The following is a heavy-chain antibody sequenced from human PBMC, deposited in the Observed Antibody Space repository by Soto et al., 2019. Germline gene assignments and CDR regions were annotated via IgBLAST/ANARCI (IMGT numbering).Heavy chain of an antibody. J-gene: IGHJ6*02. CDR3: AASGISPYYHYGLDV. D-gene: IGHD3-10*01. CDR2: IVVGSGNT. Sequence: SVKVSCKASGFTFTSSAVQWVRQARGQRLEWIGWIVVGSGNTNYAQKFQERVTITRDMSTSTAYMELSSLISEDTAVYYCAASGISPYYHYGLDVWGQGTTVTVSS. V-gene: IGHV1-58*01. CDR1: GFTFTSSA.